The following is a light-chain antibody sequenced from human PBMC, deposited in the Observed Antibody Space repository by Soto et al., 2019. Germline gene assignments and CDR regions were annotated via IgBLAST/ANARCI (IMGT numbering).Light chain of an antibody. CDR2: DAP. Sequence: EIVMTQSPATLSLSPGERATLSCRASQSVGKYLVWYQQKPGQAPRLLIYDAPTRATGIPARFSGSGSGRDLSLTIGSLEPVYFAVYDCLQRGSGPPWTLGQGAKVDI. V-gene: IGKV3-11*02. CDR3: LQRGSGPPWT. J-gene: IGKJ1*01. CDR1: QSVGKY.